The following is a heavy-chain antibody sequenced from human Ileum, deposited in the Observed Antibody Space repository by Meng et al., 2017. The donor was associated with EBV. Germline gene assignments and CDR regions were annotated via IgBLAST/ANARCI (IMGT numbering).Heavy chain of an antibody. CDR3: ARDRGGYNVIDY. CDR2: IHYTGSS. J-gene: IGHJ4*02. D-gene: IGHD5-24*01. V-gene: IGHV4-61*01. CDR1: GGSVSRCRYS. Sequence: QVPVAGSGPGLVKPSATLSLTCTFYGGSVSRCRYSWSWIRQPPGKGLEWIGYIHYTGSSHYNPSLKSRVTISVDTSKNQFSLRLSSVTAADTAVYYCARDRGGYNVIDYWGQGTLVTVSS.